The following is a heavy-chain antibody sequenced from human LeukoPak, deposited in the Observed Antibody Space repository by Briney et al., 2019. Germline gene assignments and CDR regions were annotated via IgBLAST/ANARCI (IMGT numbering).Heavy chain of an antibody. J-gene: IGHJ6*02. CDR1: GGTFSSYA. Sequence: APVKVSCKASGGTFSSYAISWVRQAPGQGLEWMGGIIPIFGTANYAQKFQGRVTITADESTSTAYMELSSLRSEDTAVYYCAREGYSSGWPEPRNYYYYGMDVWGQGTTVTVSS. CDR3: AREGYSSGWPEPRNYYYYGMDV. V-gene: IGHV1-69*01. CDR2: IIPIFGTA. D-gene: IGHD6-19*01.